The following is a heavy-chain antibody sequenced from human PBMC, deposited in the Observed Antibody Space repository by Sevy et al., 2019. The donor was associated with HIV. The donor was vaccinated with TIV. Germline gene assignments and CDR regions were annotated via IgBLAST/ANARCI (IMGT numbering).Heavy chain of an antibody. CDR1: GGTFSSYA. V-gene: IGHV1-69*06. J-gene: IGHJ6*03. CDR2: IIPIFGTA. D-gene: IGHD5-18*01. Sequence: ASVKVSCKASGGTFSSYAISWVRQAPGHGLEWMGGIIPIFGTANYAQKFQGRVTITADKSTSTAYMELSSLRSEDTAVYYCARGSVDTAMGAADYYYYYMDVWGKGTTVTVSS. CDR3: ARGSVDTAMGAADYYYYYMDV.